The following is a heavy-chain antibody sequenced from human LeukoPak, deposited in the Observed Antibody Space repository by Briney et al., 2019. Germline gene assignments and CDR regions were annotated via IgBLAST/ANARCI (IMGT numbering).Heavy chain of an antibody. J-gene: IGHJ6*02. CDR2: ISYDGSNK. CDR1: GFTFSSYW. Sequence: GGSLRLSCAASGFTFSSYWMSWVRQAPGKGLEWVAVISYDGSNKYYADSVKGRFTISRDNSKNTLYLQMNSLRAEDTAVYYCARDPSQYCSGGSCYPQNYYYYYGMDVWGQGTTVTVSS. V-gene: IGHV3-30-3*01. D-gene: IGHD2-15*01. CDR3: ARDPSQYCSGGSCYPQNYYYYYGMDV.